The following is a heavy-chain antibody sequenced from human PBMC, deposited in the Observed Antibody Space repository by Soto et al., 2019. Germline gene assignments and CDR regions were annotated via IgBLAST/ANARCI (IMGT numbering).Heavy chain of an antibody. V-gene: IGHV1-69*13. CDR1: GGTFSSYA. Sequence: GASVKVSCKASGGTFSSYAISWVRQAPGQGLEWMGGIIPIFSTANYAQKFQGRVTITADESTSTAYMELSSLRSEDTAVYYCATESYYDFWSGYYPNHYYYYGMDVWGQGTTVTVSS. D-gene: IGHD3-3*01. CDR2: IIPIFSTA. CDR3: ATESYYDFWSGYYPNHYYYYGMDV. J-gene: IGHJ6*02.